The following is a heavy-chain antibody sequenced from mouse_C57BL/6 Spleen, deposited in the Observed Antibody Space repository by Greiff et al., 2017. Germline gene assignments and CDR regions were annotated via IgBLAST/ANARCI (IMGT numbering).Heavy chain of an antibody. D-gene: IGHD2-1*01. CDR3: AREEGNDYAMDY. CDR2: INYDGSST. CDR1: GFTFSDYY. Sequence: EVQLVESEGGLVQPGSSMKLSCTASGFTFSDYYMAWVRQVPEKGLEWVANINYDGSSTYYLDSLKSRFIISRDNAKNILYLQMSSLKSEDTATYYCAREEGNDYAMDYWGQGTSVTVSS. J-gene: IGHJ4*01. V-gene: IGHV5-16*01.